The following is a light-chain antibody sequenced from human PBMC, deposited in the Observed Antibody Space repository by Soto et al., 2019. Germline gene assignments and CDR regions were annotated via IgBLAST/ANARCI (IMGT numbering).Light chain of an antibody. CDR1: QSVSSN. J-gene: IGKJ5*01. Sequence: EIVLTHSPATLSLSPGERATLSCRASQSVSSNLAWYQQKPGQAPRLLIYGASTRATGIPARFSGSGSGTEFTLTISSLQSEDFAVYYCQQYNNWPITFGQGTRLEI. CDR3: QQYNNWPIT. V-gene: IGKV3-15*01. CDR2: GAS.